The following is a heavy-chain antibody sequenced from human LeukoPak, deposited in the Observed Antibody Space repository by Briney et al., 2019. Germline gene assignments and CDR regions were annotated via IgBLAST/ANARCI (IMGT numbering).Heavy chain of an antibody. CDR3: ATTIGGYNYGPSFDY. J-gene: IGHJ4*02. CDR2: ISGSGGST. V-gene: IGHV3-23*01. CDR1: GFTFSSYA. Sequence: GASLRLSCAASGFTFSSYAMNSVRQAPGKGLEWVSVISGSGGSTHYADSVKGRFTISRDNSKNTLYLQMSSLRAEDTAVYYCATTIGGYNYGPSFDYWGQGTLVAVSS. D-gene: IGHD5-18*01.